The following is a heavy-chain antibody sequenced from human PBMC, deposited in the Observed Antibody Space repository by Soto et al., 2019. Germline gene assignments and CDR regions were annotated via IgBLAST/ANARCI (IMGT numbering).Heavy chain of an antibody. CDR1: GFTFSSYN. CDR2: ISSSSSTI. D-gene: IGHD2-15*01. J-gene: IGHJ4*02. CDR3: ARDPRYCSGGSCYSFDY. V-gene: IGHV3-48*01. Sequence: EVQLVESGGGLVQPGGSLRLSCAASGFTFSSYNMNWVRQAPGKGLEWVSYISSSSSTIYYADSVKGRFTISRDNAKNSLYLQMNSLRAEDTAVYYCARDPRYCSGGSCYSFDYWGQGTLVTVSS.